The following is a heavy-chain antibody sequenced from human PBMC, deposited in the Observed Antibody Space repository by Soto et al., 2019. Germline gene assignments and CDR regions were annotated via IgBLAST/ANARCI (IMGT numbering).Heavy chain of an antibody. CDR2: IWYDASNK. CDR3: ARDYYSIFDY. CDR1: GFTFSSYG. Sequence: GGSLRLSCAASGFTFSSYGMHWVRQAPGKGLEWVAVIWYDASNKYYADSVRGRFTISRDNAKNSLYLQMNSLRAEDTAVYYCARDYYSIFDYWGQGTLVTVSS. V-gene: IGHV3-33*01. J-gene: IGHJ4*02. D-gene: IGHD3-10*01.